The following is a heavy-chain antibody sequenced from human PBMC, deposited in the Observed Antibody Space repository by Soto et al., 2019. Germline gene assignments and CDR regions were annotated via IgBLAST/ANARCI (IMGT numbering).Heavy chain of an antibody. D-gene: IGHD5-12*01. CDR1: GYSFTSYG. J-gene: IGHJ6*02. CDR3: AREGVAPYYYYGMDV. V-gene: IGHV1-18*01. Sequence: ASVKVSCKTSGYSFTSYGIGWVRQAPGQGLEWMGWISPYNGNTYYAQKFQGRVTMTTDTSTNTVYMELRSLRSDDTAVYICAREGVAPYYYYGMDVWGQGTPVTVSS. CDR2: ISPYNGNT.